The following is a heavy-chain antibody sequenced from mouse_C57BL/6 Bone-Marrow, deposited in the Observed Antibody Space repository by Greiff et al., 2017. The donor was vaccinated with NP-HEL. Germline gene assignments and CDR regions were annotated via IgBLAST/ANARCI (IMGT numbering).Heavy chain of an antibody. J-gene: IGHJ1*03. Sequence: EVKLMESGGGLVQPGGSLSLSCAASGFTFTDYYMSWVRQPPGKALEWLGFIRNKANGYTTEYSASVKGRFTISRDNSQSILYLQMNALRAEDSATYYCARLYYGSSYNWYFDVWGTGTTVTVSS. D-gene: IGHD1-1*01. CDR2: IRNKANGYTT. CDR3: ARLYYGSSYNWYFDV. V-gene: IGHV7-3*01. CDR1: GFTFTDYY.